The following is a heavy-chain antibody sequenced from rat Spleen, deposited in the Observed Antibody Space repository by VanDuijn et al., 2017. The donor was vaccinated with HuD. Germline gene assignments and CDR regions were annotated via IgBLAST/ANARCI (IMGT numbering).Heavy chain of an antibody. CDR1: GFTFSNYG. J-gene: IGHJ2*01. Sequence: EVQLVESGGGLVQPGRSLTLSCLASGFTFSNYGMNWIRQAPGKGLEWLASIDTSGSYIYYADTVKGRFTISRDNAKSTLYLQMDSLRSEDTATYYCTTAWVLNYWGQGVMVTVSS. CDR2: IDTSGSYI. CDR3: TTAWVLNY. V-gene: IGHV5-34*01. D-gene: IGHD1-7*01.